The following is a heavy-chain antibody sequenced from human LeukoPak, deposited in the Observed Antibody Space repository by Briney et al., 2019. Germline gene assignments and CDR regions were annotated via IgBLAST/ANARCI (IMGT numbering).Heavy chain of an antibody. CDR2: IYSGGST. CDR1: GFTVSSNY. CDR3: VAMVRGVTFDY. D-gene: IGHD3-10*01. V-gene: IGHV3-53*01. J-gene: IGHJ4*02. Sequence: GGSLILSCAASGFTVSSNYMSWVRQASGKGLEWVSVIYSGGSTYYADSVKGRFTISRDNSKNTLYLQMNSLRAEDTAVYYCVAMVRGVTFDYWGQGTLVTVSS.